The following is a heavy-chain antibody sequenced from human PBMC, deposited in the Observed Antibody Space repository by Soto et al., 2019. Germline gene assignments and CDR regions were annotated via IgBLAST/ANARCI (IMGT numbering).Heavy chain of an antibody. CDR1: GFTLSSYS. Sequence: VGSQRLSYAATGFTLSSYSMTCVRRAPGKGLERVSYISSSRSTIYYADSVKGRFTISRDNAKNSLYLQMNSLRDEDTAVYYCARDLPPYYYGMDVWGQGT. V-gene: IGHV3-48*02. CDR2: ISSSRSTI. CDR3: ARDLPPYYYGMDV. J-gene: IGHJ6*02.